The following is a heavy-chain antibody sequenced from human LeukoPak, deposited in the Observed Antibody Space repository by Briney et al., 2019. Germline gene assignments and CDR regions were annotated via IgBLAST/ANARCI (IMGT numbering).Heavy chain of an antibody. CDR1: GFTFDDYA. V-gene: IGHV3-9*03. CDR3: AKDRGDQGSDAFDI. J-gene: IGHJ3*02. CDR2: ISWNSGSI. D-gene: IGHD2-21*01. Sequence: PGGSLRLSCAASGFTFDDYAMHWVRQAPRKGLEWVSGISWNSGSIGYADSVKGRFTISRDNAKNSLYLQMNSLRAEDMALYYCAKDRGDQGSDAFDIWGQGTMVTVSS.